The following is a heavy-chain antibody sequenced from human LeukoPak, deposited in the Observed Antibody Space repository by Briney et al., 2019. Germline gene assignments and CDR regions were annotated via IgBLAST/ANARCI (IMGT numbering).Heavy chain of an antibody. CDR3: SRGAYGGRTRFDS. J-gene: IGHJ4*02. CDR2: IYHSGNT. CDR1: GGSIITDSYS. D-gene: IGHD4-23*01. Sequence: PSETLSLTCGVSGGSIITDSYSWSWIRQPPGKGLEWIGYIYHSGNTYYNPSLKSRVTISVDMSKNQFSLNLRSVTAADTAVYYCSRGAYGGRTRFDSWGQGTLVTVSS. V-gene: IGHV4-30-2*01.